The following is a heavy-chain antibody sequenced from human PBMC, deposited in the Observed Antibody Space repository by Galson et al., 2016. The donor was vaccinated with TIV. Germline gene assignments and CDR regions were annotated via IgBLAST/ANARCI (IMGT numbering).Heavy chain of an antibody. CDR1: GFTFDDFA. D-gene: IGHD6-13*01. J-gene: IGHJ4*01. V-gene: IGHV3-43D*03. Sequence: LRLSCAVFGFTFDDFAMHWVRRVPGKGLEWVSLISWDGGSTYYADSVRGRFTISRDNSKDSLYLQMNSLRPDDSGLYYCAKDRGGGTSWYFEYWGQGTLVTVTS. CDR2: ISWDGGST. CDR3: AKDRGGGTSWYFEY.